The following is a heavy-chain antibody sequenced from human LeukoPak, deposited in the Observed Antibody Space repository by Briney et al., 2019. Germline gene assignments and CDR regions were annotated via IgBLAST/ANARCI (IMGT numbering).Heavy chain of an antibody. D-gene: IGHD3-3*01. CDR1: GGSFSGYY. Sequence: SETLSLTCGVSGGSFSGYYWSWIRQPPGKGLEWIGEISDSGRTGYKSSLKSRVTISVDTSKNQFSLKLSSVTAADTAVYYCARGVGYDFWSGYCLDYWGQGTLVTVSS. V-gene: IGHV4-34*01. CDR3: ARGVGYDFWSGYCLDY. J-gene: IGHJ4*02. CDR2: ISDSGRT.